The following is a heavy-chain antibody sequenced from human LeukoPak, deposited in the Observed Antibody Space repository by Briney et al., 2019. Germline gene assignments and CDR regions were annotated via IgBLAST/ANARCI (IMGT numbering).Heavy chain of an antibody. CDR1: GGSISSYY. D-gene: IGHD3-10*01. V-gene: IGHV4-59*01. Sequence: SETLSLTCTVSGGSISSYYWSWIRQPPGKGLEWVGYIYYSGSTNYNPSLKSRLTISVDTSKNQFSLKLSSVTAADTAVYYCARVYYYGSGSYYNTGFFDYWGQGTLVTVSS. CDR3: ARVYYYGSGSYYNTGFFDY. J-gene: IGHJ4*02. CDR2: IYYSGST.